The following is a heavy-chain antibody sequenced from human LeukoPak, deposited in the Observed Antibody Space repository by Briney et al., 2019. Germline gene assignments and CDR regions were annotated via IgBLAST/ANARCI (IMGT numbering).Heavy chain of an antibody. V-gene: IGHV3-30*02. CDR2: IRYDGSNK. CDR3: AKDLTGSSLYYFDY. J-gene: IGHJ4*02. Sequence: PAGGSLRLSCSASGFTFSSYGMHWVRQAPGKGLEWVAFIRYDGSNKYYADSVKGRFTISRDNSKNTLYLQMNSLRAEDTAVYYCAKDLTGSSLYYFDYWGQGTLVTVSS. CDR1: GFTFSSYG. D-gene: IGHD7-27*01.